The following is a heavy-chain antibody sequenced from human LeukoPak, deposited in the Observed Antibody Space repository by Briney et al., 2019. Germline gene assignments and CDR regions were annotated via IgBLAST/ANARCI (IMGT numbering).Heavy chain of an antibody. CDR1: GYTFTGFC. Sequence: GASVKVSCKASGYTFTGFCIHWVRQAPGQGLEWMGWLNTNSGGVNYAQNFQGRVTMTRDTSISTGYMELSRLRSDDTAVYYCARDLDNYSGSGSYYNGDPLFQHWGQGTLVTVVS. V-gene: IGHV1-2*02. CDR3: ARDLDNYSGSGSYYNGDPLFQH. D-gene: IGHD3-10*01. CDR2: LNTNSGGV. J-gene: IGHJ1*01.